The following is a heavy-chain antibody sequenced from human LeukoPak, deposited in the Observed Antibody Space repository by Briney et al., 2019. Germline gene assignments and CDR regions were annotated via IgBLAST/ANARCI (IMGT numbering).Heavy chain of an antibody. D-gene: IGHD3-22*01. CDR3: ARASATYYFDSSESTVAFDI. V-gene: IGHV3-21*01. J-gene: IGHJ3*02. Sequence: GGSLRLSCAASGFTVSSNYMSWVRQAPGKGLEWVSSISSSSSYIYYADSVKGRFTISRDNAKNSLYLHMNSLRAEDTAVYYCARASATYYFDSSESTVAFDIWGQGTMVTVSS. CDR1: GFTVSSNY. CDR2: ISSSSSYI.